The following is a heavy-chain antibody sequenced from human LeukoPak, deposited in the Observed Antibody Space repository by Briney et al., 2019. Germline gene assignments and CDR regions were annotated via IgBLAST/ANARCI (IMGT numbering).Heavy chain of an antibody. J-gene: IGHJ5*02. D-gene: IGHD3-22*01. CDR1: GGSVSSGSYY. V-gene: IGHV4-61*01. CDR3: ASIHYYDSSHWFDP. CDR2: IYYSGST. Sequence: PSETLSLTCTVSGGSVSSGSYYWSWIRQPPGKGLEWIGYIYYSGSTNYNPSLKSRVTISVDTSKNQFSLKLSSVTAADTAVYYCASIHYYDSSHWFDPWGQGTLVTVSS.